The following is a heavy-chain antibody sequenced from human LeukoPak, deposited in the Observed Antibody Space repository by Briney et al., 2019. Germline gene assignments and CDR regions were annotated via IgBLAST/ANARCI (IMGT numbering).Heavy chain of an antibody. Sequence: GGSLRLSCAASGFTFSSYWMSWVRQAPGIGLEWLANIKEDGSEEFYVDSVKGRFTISRDNAKNSLYLQMNSLRAEDTAVYYCARIYCSRGSCYSSNWFDPWGQGTLVTVSS. CDR1: GFTFSSYW. V-gene: IGHV3-7*05. J-gene: IGHJ5*02. D-gene: IGHD2-15*01. CDR3: ARIYCSRGSCYSSNWFDP. CDR2: IKEDGSEE.